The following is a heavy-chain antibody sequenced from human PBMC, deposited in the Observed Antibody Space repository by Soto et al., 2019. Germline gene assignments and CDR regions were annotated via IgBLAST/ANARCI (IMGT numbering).Heavy chain of an antibody. CDR2: INSDGSST. Sequence: EVQLVESGGGLVQPGGSLRLSCAASGFTFSSYCMHWVRQAPGKGLVWVSRINSDGSSTSYADSVKGRFTISRDNAKNTLYLQMNSLRAEDTAVYYCARGDSSSPWLYYYYGMDVWGQGTTVTVSS. CDR1: GFTFSSYC. J-gene: IGHJ6*02. CDR3: ARGDSSSPWLYYYYGMDV. V-gene: IGHV3-74*01. D-gene: IGHD6-6*01.